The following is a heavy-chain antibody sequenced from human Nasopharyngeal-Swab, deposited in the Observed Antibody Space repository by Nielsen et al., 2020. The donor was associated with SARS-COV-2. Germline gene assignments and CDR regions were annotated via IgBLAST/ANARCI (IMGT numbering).Heavy chain of an antibody. D-gene: IGHD4-23*01. V-gene: IGHV3-7*05. CDR1: GFTFSTYW. CDR3: SGGNFVDS. J-gene: IGHJ4*02. CDR2: VRQDGNAK. Sequence: GESLKISCAASGFTFSTYWMNWVRQAPGKGLEWVANVRQDGNAKYYADSVKGRFTISRDNAKNSLYLQMHSLRAEDTAVYYCSGGNFVDSWGQGTLVTVSS.